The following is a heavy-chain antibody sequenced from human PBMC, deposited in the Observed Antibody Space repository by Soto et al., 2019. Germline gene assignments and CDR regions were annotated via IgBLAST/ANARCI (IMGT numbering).Heavy chain of an antibody. CDR2: IYWDDNE. J-gene: IGHJ4*02. CDR1: GFSLTTQGVH. CDR3: VYRDFGDYFFQF. D-gene: IGHD4-17*01. Sequence: QITLKESXPXXXXPTQTLTLTCTFSGFSLTTQGVHVGWIRQPPGKALEWLALIYWDDNEVYSPSLKNRLTITKDTSKSQVVLTLATVDPVDTATYYCVYRDFGDYFFQFWGQGILVNVSS. V-gene: IGHV2-5*02.